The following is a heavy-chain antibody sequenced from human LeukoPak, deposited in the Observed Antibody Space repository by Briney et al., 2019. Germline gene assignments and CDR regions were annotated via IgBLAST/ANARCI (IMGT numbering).Heavy chain of an antibody. V-gene: IGHV3-7*01. D-gene: IGHD2-15*01. CDR3: ARVSRGGHMRV. Sequence: GGSLRLSCAASGFTFSSYWMSWVRLAPGNGLEWVANIKQDGSEKNYVDSVKGRFTISRDNAKNSLYLQMNSLRAEDTAVYYCARVSRGGHMRVWGKGTTVTVSS. CDR1: GFTFSSYW. J-gene: IGHJ6*04. CDR2: IKQDGSEK.